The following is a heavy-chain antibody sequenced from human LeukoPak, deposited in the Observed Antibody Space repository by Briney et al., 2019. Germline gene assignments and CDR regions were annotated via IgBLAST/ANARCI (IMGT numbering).Heavy chain of an antibody. CDR3: ARGDDCSSTSCYRSAFDI. CDR2: IYYSGST. J-gene: IGHJ3*02. Sequence: SETLSLTCTVSGGSISSSSYYWGWIRQPPGKGLEWIGSIYYSGSTYYNPSLKSRVTISVDTSKNQFSLKLSSVTAADTAVYYCARGDDCSSTSCYRSAFDIWGQGTMVTVSS. V-gene: IGHV4-39*07. D-gene: IGHD2-2*02. CDR1: GGSISSSSYY.